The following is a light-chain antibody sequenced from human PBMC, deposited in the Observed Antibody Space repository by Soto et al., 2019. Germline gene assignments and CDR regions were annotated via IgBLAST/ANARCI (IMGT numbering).Light chain of an antibody. Sequence: DIQMTQSPSSLSASVGDRVTITCQASHDISKYVIWYQQKPGRAPKLLIFDASVLEVGVPSRFSGSGWGTHLTFTISSLQPEDIATYYCQQYDNLPITFGQGTRLDIK. CDR2: DAS. V-gene: IGKV1-33*01. J-gene: IGKJ5*01. CDR1: HDISKY. CDR3: QQYDNLPIT.